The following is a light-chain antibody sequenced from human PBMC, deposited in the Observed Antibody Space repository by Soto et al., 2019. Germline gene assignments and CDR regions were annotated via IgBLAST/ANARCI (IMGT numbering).Light chain of an antibody. V-gene: IGKV2-24*01. CDR2: HIF. CDR3: MQTTQFPFT. J-gene: IGKJ2*01. CDR1: QSLVHSDGNTY. Sequence: EIVMTQTPLSSSVTLGQPASISCRSSQSLVHSDGNTYLSWYHQRPGQPPRLLIYHIFNRFSGVTDRFSGSGAGTDFTLKISRVEIEDAGVYYCMQTTQFPFTFGQGTKLEI.